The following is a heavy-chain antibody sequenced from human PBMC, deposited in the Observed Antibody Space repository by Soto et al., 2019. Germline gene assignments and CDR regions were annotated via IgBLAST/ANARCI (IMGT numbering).Heavy chain of an antibody. J-gene: IGHJ4*02. CDR1: GYTYTTYG. D-gene: IGHD1-26*01. CDR3: ARDWSGRYSGVVHFDY. CDR2: ISTYNGIT. V-gene: IGHV1-18*04. Sequence: QVQLVQSGAEVKKPGASVKVSCKASGYTYTTYGISWVRQAPGQGLAWMGWISTYNGITTYAQKLQGRATMTTDTSTSTAYMELRNLRSDDTAVYYCARDWSGRYSGVVHFDYWGQGTLVTVSS.